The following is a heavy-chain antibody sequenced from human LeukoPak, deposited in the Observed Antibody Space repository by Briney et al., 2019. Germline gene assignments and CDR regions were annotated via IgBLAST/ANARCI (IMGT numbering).Heavy chain of an antibody. CDR3: ARDRQTMDV. Sequence: PSETLSLTCTVSGGSVSGYYCNWIRQPPGTGLEWIGSIYQGGSTYYNPSLKSRVTISVDTSKNQFSLKLTSVTAADTAVYYCARDRQTMDVWGQGTTVTVSS. J-gene: IGHJ6*02. CDR1: GGSVSGYY. V-gene: IGHV4-38-2*02. CDR2: IYQGGST.